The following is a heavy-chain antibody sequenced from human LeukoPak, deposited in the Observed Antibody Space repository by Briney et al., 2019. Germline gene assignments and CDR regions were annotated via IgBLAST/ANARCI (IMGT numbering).Heavy chain of an antibody. CDR1: GGSFSGYY. J-gene: IGHJ6*03. CDR3: SRDLKCSSTSCRYYYYYYMDV. CDR2: INHSGST. D-gene: IGHD2-2*01. Sequence: SETLSLTCAVYGGSFSGYYWSWIRQPPGKGLEWIGEINHSGSTNYNPSLKSRATISVNTSKNQFSLKLSPVTAADPAFYSSSRDLKCSSTSCRYYYYYYMDVWAKGPRSPSP. V-gene: IGHV4-34*01.